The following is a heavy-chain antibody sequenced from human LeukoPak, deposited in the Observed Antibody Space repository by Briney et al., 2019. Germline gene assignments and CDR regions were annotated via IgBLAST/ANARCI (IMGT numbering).Heavy chain of an antibody. CDR1: GGTFSSYA. CDR3: AKDQRWESPHYLDS. CDR2: IIPIFGTA. J-gene: IGHJ4*02. D-gene: IGHD1-26*01. V-gene: IGHV1-69*13. Sequence: SVKVSCKASGGTFSSYAISWVRQAPGQGLEWMGGIIPIFGTANYAQKFQGRVTITADESTSTAYMELSSLRSEDTAVYYCAKDQRWESPHYLDSWGQGTLVTVSS.